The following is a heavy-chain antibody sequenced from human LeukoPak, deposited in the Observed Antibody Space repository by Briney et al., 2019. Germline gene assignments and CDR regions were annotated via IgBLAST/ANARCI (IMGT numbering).Heavy chain of an antibody. J-gene: IGHJ4*02. V-gene: IGHV1-46*01. D-gene: IGHD5-24*01. CDR1: GYTFTSYY. CDR2: INPGGGST. Sequence: ASVKVSCKASGYTFTSYYMHWVRQAPGQGLEWMGIINPGGGSTSYAQKFQGRLTMTRDMSTSTAYMELSSLRSEDTAVCYCARELNGYNPERGDYWGQGTLVTVSS. CDR3: ARELNGYNPERGDY.